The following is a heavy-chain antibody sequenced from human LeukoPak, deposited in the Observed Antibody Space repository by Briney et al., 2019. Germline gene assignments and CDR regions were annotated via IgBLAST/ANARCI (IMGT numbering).Heavy chain of an antibody. J-gene: IGHJ4*02. CDR3: AISRAGFTVIYFDY. V-gene: IGHV4-31*03. Sequence: SQTLSLTCTVSGGSISSGDYYWSWIRQHPGKGLEWIGYIHYSGSTHYNPSLKSRVIISVDTSKNQFSLKLRSVAAADTAVYYCAISRAGFTVIYFDYWGQGTLVTVSS. D-gene: IGHD4-17*01. CDR1: GGSISSGDYY. CDR2: IHYSGST.